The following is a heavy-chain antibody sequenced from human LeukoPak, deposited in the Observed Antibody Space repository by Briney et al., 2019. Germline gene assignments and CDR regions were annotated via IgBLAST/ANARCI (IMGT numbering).Heavy chain of an antibody. CDR2: ISSSSSTI. CDR1: GFTFSSYS. V-gene: IGHV3-48*01. J-gene: IGHJ1*01. CDR3: ARDCGRYAAEYFQH. D-gene: IGHD5-12*01. Sequence: GGSLRLSCAASGFTFSSYSMNWVRQAPGKGLEWVSYISSSSSTIYYADSVKGRFTISRDNAKNSLYLQMNSLRAEDTAVYYCARDCGRYAAEYFQHWGQGTLVTVSS.